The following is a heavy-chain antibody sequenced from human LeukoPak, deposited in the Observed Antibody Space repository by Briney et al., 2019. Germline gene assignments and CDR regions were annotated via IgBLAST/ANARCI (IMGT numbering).Heavy chain of an antibody. J-gene: IGHJ4*02. CDR3: ARGAGYNYPYYFDY. V-gene: IGHV3-53*01. CDR2: IYGGGNI. Sequence: PGGSLRLSCAASGFTFSSYWMSWVRQAPGYGLEWVSVIYGGGNIYYADSVRGRFTISRDNSKNTLYLQMNSLRAEDTAVYYCARGAGYNYPYYFDYWDQGTLVTVSS. D-gene: IGHD5-24*01. CDR1: GFTFSSYW.